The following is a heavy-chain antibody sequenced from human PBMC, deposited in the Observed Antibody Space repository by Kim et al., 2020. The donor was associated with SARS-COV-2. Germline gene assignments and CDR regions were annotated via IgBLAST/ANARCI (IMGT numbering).Heavy chain of an antibody. V-gene: IGHV2-5*02. J-gene: IGHJ4*02. CDR3: AHRGLAAAGNYFSF. Sequence: SGPTLVNPTQTLTLTCTFSGFSLSSSGVGVAWIRQPPGKALEWLAYISWDDDKRSRPSLKTRIAITKETSKNQVFLTITNMGTADTATYYCAHRGLAAAGNYFSFWGQGARDTVSS. CDR2: ISWDDDK. CDR1: GFSLSSSGVG. D-gene: IGHD6-13*01.